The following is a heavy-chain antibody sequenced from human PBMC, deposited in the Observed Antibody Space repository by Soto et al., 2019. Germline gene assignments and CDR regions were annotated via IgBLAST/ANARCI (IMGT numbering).Heavy chain of an antibody. CDR1: GYTFTSYY. CDR3: ARGISNDYGDYGHDY. J-gene: IGHJ4*02. V-gene: IGHV1-46*03. D-gene: IGHD4-17*01. Sequence: GASVKVSCKASGYTFTSYYMHWVRQAPGQGLEWMGIINPSGGSTSYAQKFQGRVTMTRDTSTSTVYMELSSLRSEDTAVYYCARGISNDYGDYGHDYWGQGTLVTVSS. CDR2: INPSGGST.